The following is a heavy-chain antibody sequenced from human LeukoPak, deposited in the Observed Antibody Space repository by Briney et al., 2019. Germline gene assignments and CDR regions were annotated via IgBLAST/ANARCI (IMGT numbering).Heavy chain of an antibody. Sequence: ASVKVSCKASGYTFTGYYMHWVRQAPGQGLEWMGWINPNSGGTNYAQKFQGRVTMTRDTSISTAYMELSRLRSDDTAVYYCARDVAAGGEDYMDVWGKGTTVTVSS. D-gene: IGHD6-13*01. CDR3: ARDVAAGGEDYMDV. J-gene: IGHJ6*03. CDR1: GYTFTGYY. V-gene: IGHV1-2*02. CDR2: INPNSGGT.